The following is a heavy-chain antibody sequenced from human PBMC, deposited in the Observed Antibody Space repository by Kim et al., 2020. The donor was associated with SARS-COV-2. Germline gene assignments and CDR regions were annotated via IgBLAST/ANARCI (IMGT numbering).Heavy chain of an antibody. CDR3: ARAGHEGGYLA. Sequence: NPSYSQRFQGRVTVSRDTSASPAYMELSSLRSEDTAVYCCARAGHEGGYLAWGQGTMVTVSS. J-gene: IGHJ3*01. D-gene: IGHD3-22*01. CDR2: NP. V-gene: IGHV1-3*01.